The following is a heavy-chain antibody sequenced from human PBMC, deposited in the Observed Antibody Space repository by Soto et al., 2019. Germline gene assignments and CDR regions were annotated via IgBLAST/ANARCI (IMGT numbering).Heavy chain of an antibody. D-gene: IGHD2-15*01. CDR1: GFTFSSYE. CDR2: ISSSGSTI. Sequence: GGSLRLSCAASGFTFSSYEMNWVRQAPGKGLEWVSYISSSGSTIYYADSVKGRFTISRDNAKSSLYLQMNSLRAEDTAVYYCARQSIYCSGGSCYSYYFDYWGQGTLVTVSS. V-gene: IGHV3-48*03. J-gene: IGHJ4*02. CDR3: ARQSIYCSGGSCYSYYFDY.